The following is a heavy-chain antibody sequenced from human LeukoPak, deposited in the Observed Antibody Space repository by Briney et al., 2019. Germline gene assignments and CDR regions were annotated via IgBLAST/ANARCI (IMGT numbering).Heavy chain of an antibody. CDR1: GGSISSYY. Sequence: SETLSLTCTVSGGSISSYYWSWIRQPPGKGLEWIGYIYYSGSTNYNPSLKSRVTISVDTSNNQFSLKLSSVTAADTAVYYCARDSYGDGFDYWGQGTLVTVSS. CDR2: IYYSGST. J-gene: IGHJ4*02. CDR3: ARDSYGDGFDY. V-gene: IGHV4-59*01. D-gene: IGHD4-17*01.